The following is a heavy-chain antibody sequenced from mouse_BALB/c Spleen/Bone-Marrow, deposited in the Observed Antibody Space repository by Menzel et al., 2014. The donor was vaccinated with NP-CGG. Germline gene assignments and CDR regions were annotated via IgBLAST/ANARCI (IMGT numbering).Heavy chain of an antibody. Sequence: QVQLKQSGAELVKPGASVKLSCKASGYTFSSYYMYWVKQRPGQGLEWIGEINPSNGRTNYNEKFKSKATLTVDKSASTAYMQLSSLTSEDSAVYFCARSGYGSSYEYWGQVPTLTVSS. CDR3: ARSGYGSSYEY. CDR1: GYTFSSYY. J-gene: IGHJ2*01. V-gene: IGHV1S81*02. D-gene: IGHD1-1*01. CDR2: INPSNGRT.